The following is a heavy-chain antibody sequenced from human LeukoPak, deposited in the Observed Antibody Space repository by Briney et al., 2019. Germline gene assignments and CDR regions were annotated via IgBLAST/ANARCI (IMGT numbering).Heavy chain of an antibody. V-gene: IGHV3-66*01. CDR3: ARAPPGYCSGGSCSRPLDF. CDR2: LYSGGST. CDR1: GFTVSSIY. D-gene: IGHD2-15*01. J-gene: IGHJ4*02. Sequence: GGSLRLSCATSGFTVSSIYMSWVRQAPGKGLEWVSVLYSGGSTYYAGSVKGRFTISRDNSKNTLYLQMNSLRAEDTAVYYCARAPPGYCSGGSCSRPLDFWGQGTLVTVSS.